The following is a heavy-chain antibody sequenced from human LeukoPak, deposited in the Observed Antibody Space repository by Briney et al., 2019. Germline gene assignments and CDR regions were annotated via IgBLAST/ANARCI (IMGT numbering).Heavy chain of an antibody. V-gene: IGHV4-38-2*02. J-gene: IGHJ5*02. CDR3: ARDQRKRITIFGVVSNWFDP. D-gene: IGHD3-3*01. Sequence: SETLSLTCTVSGYSISSGYYWGWIRQPPGKGLEWIGEIYHSGSTNYNPSLKSRLTISIDKSKNQFSLKLTSVTAADTAVYYCARDQRKRITIFGVVSNWFDPWGQGTLVTVSS. CDR2: IYHSGST. CDR1: GYSISSGYY.